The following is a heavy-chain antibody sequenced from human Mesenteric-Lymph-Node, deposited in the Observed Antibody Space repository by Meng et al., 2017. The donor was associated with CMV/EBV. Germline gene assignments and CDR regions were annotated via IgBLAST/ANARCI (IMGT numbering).Heavy chain of an antibody. Sequence: AASGFNFSSYGMHWVRQVPGKGLEWVAIIWYDGSNKFYADSVKGRFTISRDNTKNTLSLQMNSPRAEDTAMYYCARDVHSSGYDFDYWGQGTLVTVSS. V-gene: IGHV3-33*01. D-gene: IGHD5-12*01. CDR1: GFNFSSYG. J-gene: IGHJ4*02. CDR2: IWYDGSNK. CDR3: ARDVHSSGYDFDY.